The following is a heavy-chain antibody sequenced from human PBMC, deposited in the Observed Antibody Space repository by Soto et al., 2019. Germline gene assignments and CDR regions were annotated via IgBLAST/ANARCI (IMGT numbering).Heavy chain of an antibody. CDR2: ISWDGGST. CDR1: GFTFDDYA. Sequence: VGSLRLSCAASGFTFDDYAMHWVRQAPGKGLEWVSLISWDGGSTYYADSVKGRFTISRDNSKNSLYLQMNSLRAEDTALYYCAKDMAGDYMWGSAYYYYYGMDVWGQGTTVTVSS. V-gene: IGHV3-43D*04. J-gene: IGHJ6*02. D-gene: IGHD4-17*01. CDR3: AKDMAGDYMWGSAYYYYYGMDV.